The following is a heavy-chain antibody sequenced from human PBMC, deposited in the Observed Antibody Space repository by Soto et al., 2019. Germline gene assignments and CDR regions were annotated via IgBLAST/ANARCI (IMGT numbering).Heavy chain of an antibody. CDR2: INSDGSSA. J-gene: IGHJ6*02. V-gene: IGHV3-74*01. D-gene: IGHD2-15*01. CDR3: TRSLGLLIMDV. Sequence: QPGGSLRLSCADSGLTFSSYWMHWVRQVPGKGLVWVSRINSDGSSANYADSVKGRFTISRDNAKNTLYLQMNSLRAEDTAVYYCTRSLGLLIMDVWGQGTTVTVSS. CDR1: GLTFSSYW.